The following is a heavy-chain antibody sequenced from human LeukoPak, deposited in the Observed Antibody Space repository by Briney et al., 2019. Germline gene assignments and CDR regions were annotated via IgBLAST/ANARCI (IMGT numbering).Heavy chain of an antibody. Sequence: PSETLSLTCTVSGGSISSYYWSWIRQPPGKGLEWIGYIYYSGSTNYNPSLKSRVTISVDTSKNQFSLKLSSVTAADTAVYYCARGNMVRGVISSSYYFDYWGQGTLVTVSS. V-gene: IGHV4-59*01. CDR2: IYYSGST. CDR3: ARGNMVRGVISSSYYFDY. D-gene: IGHD3-10*01. J-gene: IGHJ4*02. CDR1: GGSISSYY.